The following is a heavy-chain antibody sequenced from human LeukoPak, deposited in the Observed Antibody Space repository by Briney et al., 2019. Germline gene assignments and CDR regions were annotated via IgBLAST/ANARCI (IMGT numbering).Heavy chain of an antibody. Sequence: GGSLRLSCAASGFTFSSYGMHWVRHAPGKGLEWVAVIWYDGSNKYYADSVKGRFTISRDNSKNTLYLQMNSLRAEDTAVYYCARDGCGGDCPIDYWGQGTLVTVSS. CDR1: GFTFSSYG. CDR3: ARDGCGGDCPIDY. J-gene: IGHJ4*02. D-gene: IGHD2-21*02. CDR2: IWYDGSNK. V-gene: IGHV3-33*01.